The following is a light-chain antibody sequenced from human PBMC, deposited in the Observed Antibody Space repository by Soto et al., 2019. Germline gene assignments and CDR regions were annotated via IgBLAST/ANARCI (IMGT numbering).Light chain of an antibody. J-gene: IGKJ5*01. CDR3: QQYDNLPLT. V-gene: IGKV1-33*01. CDR1: QDISNY. Sequence: DIQMTQSPSSLSASVGDRVTITCQASQDISNYLNWYQQKPGQAPKLLIYDASNLETGDPSRFSGSGSGTDLTFTISSLQPEDIATYYCQQYDNLPLTFGQGTRLESK. CDR2: DAS.